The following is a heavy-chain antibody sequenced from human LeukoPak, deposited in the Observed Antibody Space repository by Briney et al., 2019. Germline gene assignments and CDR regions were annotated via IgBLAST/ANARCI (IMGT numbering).Heavy chain of an antibody. Sequence: SETLSLTCTVSGGSIGDYYWTWIRQPPGKGLDWIGYIYNGGTTHYNPSLKSRVTISVDTSKNQFSLKLSSVTAADTAVYYCARQGIAVAGNAVFDYWGQGTLVTVSS. CDR2: IYNGGTT. V-gene: IGHV4-59*08. CDR1: GGSIGDYY. CDR3: ARQGIAVAGNAVFDY. D-gene: IGHD6-19*01. J-gene: IGHJ4*02.